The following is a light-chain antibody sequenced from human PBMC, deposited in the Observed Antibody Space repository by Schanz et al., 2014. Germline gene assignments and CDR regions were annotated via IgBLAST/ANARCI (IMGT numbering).Light chain of an antibody. CDR1: SSDVGGYNY. Sequence: QSALTQPPSASGSPGQSVTISCTGTSSDVGGYNYVSWYQQHPGKAPKLMIYEVSKRPSGVPDRFSGSKSGNTAFLTVSGVQAEDEADYYCSSYAGSIDVFGTGTKLTVL. CDR2: EVS. J-gene: IGLJ1*01. V-gene: IGLV2-8*01. CDR3: SSYAGSIDV.